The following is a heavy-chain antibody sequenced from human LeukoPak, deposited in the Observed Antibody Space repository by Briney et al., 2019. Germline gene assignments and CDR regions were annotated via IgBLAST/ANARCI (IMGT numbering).Heavy chain of an antibody. V-gene: IGHV3-74*03. CDR2: INPDGSIR. CDR3: AREARVGGALQY. D-gene: IGHD1-26*01. CDR1: GLTFSTYW. Sequence: TGGSLRLSCAASGLTFSTYWMHWVRQAPGKGLAWAARINPDGSIRTYVNSVQGRVTISRDTAKDTLFLQMNSLRAEDTAVYYCAREARVGGALQYWGQGTPVTVSS. J-gene: IGHJ4*02.